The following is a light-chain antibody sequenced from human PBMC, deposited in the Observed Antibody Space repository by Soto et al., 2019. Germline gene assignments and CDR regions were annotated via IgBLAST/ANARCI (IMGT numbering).Light chain of an antibody. J-gene: IGLJ1*01. CDR1: SSNIGSNT. V-gene: IGLV1-44*01. CDR3: AAWDDSLNGYV. CDR2: SNN. Sequence: QSVLTQPPSASGTPGQRVTISCSGSSSNIGSNTVNWYQQLPGTAPKLLIYSNNQRPSGVPVRFSGSKSGTSASLAISGLQSEDEADYYCAAWDDSLNGYVFGTGTKVTV.